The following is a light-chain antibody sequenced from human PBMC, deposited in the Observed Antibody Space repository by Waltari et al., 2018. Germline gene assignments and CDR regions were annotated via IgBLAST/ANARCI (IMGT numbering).Light chain of an antibody. Sequence: DIQMTQSPSTLSASVGDRVTITCRASQSVSSWLAWYQQKPGKAPKLLIYKASSLRSGVPSRFSGSGSGTEFTLTISSLQPDDFATYYCQQYASYPLTFGGGTKLEIK. CDR3: QQYASYPLT. V-gene: IGKV1-5*03. CDR1: QSVSSW. CDR2: KAS. J-gene: IGKJ4*01.